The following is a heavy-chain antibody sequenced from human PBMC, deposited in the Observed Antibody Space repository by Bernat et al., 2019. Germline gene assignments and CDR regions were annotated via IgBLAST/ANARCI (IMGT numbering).Heavy chain of an antibody. V-gene: IGHV3-21*01. J-gene: IGHJ4*02. CDR3: ARGKTSGYDWGGIDS. D-gene: IGHD5-12*01. CDR2: ILGSSTYI. CDR1: GFTFSSYN. Sequence: EVHLVESGGGLVKPGGSLRLSCAASGFTFSSYNMNWVRQAPGKGLEWVSSILGSSTYIYYADSVQGRFTISRDNAKNSLYLQMNSLRAEDTALYYCARGKTSGYDWGGIDSWGQGTLVTVSS.